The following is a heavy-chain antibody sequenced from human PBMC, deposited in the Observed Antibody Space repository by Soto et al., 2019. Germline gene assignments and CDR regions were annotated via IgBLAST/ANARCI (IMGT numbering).Heavy chain of an antibody. D-gene: IGHD1-7*01. V-gene: IGHV3-64D*06. CDR1: GFTFLSYA. CDR2: IGSNGGST. CDR3: VKDQAWNYASNAAFDI. Sequence: PGGSLRLSCSASGFTFLSYAMHWVRQAPGKGLEYVSAIGSNGGSTYYADSVKARFTISRDNSKNTLYLQMSSLRAEDTAMYYCVKDQAWNYASNAAFDIWGKGTMVTV. J-gene: IGHJ3*02.